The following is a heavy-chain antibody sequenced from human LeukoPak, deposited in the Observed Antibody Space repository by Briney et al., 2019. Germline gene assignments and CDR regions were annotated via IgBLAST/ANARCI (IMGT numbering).Heavy chain of an antibody. J-gene: IGHJ6*03. CDR1: GGSISSSSYY. V-gene: IGHV4-39*01. D-gene: IGHD3-3*01. CDR2: IYYSGST. Sequence: SETLSLTCTVSGGSISSSSYYWGWIRQPPGKGLEWIGSIYYSGSTYYNLSLKSRATISVDTSKNQFSLKLSSVTAADTAVYYCARGPKYYDFWSGYYHTSNYYYYYYMDVWGKGTTVTVSS. CDR3: ARGPKYYDFWSGYYHTSNYYYYYYMDV.